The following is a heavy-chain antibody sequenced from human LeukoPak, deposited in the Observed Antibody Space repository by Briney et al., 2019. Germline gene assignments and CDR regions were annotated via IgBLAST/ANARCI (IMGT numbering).Heavy chain of an antibody. J-gene: IGHJ3*02. CDR1: GGFLSAYY. D-gene: IGHD2-15*01. CDR2: INHGGST. V-gene: IGHV4-34*10. Sequence: SETLSLTCAVYGGFLSAYYWTWIRQPPGKGLEWIGEINHGGSTNYNPSIKSRVTMSLDTSENQLSLKLSSVTAADTAVYYCARYGLLGISEINGFDNWGQGTMVTVSS. CDR3: ARYGLLGISEINGFDN.